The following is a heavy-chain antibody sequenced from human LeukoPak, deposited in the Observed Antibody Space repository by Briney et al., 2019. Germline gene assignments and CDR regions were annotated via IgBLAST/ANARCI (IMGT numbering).Heavy chain of an antibody. CDR3: SCHTYYDRSGYLFGY. CDR2: IYYSGST. Sequence: SSETLSLTCTVYGGSISSYYWSWIRQPPGKGLEWIGNIYYSGSTNYNPSHKSRVTISVDTSKNQYSLMLSSVTAADTAVYYCSCHTYYDRSGYLFGYWGQGTLVTVS. J-gene: IGHJ4*02. D-gene: IGHD3-22*01. CDR1: GGSISSYY. V-gene: IGHV4-59*01.